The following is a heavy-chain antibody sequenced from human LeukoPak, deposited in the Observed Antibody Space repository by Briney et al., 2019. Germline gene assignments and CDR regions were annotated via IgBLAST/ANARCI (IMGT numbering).Heavy chain of an antibody. J-gene: IGHJ4*02. CDR2: IYSGGNT. V-gene: IGHV3-53*01. CDR3: AGDSYTLLHY. D-gene: IGHD1-26*01. Sequence: GGSLRLSCAASGFXVSSKYMSWVRQAPGKGLEWVSLIYSGGNTYYADSVKGRFTISRDNSKNTLYLQMNSLRAEDTAVYYCAGDSYTLLHYWGQGTLVTVSS. CDR1: GFXVSSKY.